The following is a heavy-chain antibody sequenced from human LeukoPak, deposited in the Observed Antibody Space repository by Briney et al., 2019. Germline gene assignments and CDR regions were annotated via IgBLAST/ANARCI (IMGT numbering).Heavy chain of an antibody. CDR1: GFSLRAYD. CDR2: INGGGDIM. CDR3: AMRDRGYGLDI. Sequence: GGSLRLSCAASGFSLRAYDLIWVRQAPGKGLDWVSIINGGGDIMMYEDSVKGRFTISRDNSKNTFYLQINSLRVEDTAVYYCAMRDRGYGLDIWGQGTMVTVSS. J-gene: IGHJ3*02. V-gene: IGHV3-23*01. D-gene: IGHD3-10*01.